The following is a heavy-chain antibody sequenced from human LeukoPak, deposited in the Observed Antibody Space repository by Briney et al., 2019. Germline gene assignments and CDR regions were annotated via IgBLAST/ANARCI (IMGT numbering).Heavy chain of an antibody. Sequence: GGSLRLSCAASGFTFSDYYMSWIRQAPGKGLEWVSYISTSSTDTNYADSVKGRFTISRDNAKKSLYLQMNSLRAEDTAVYYCARDWAPPNENWFDPWGQGTLVTVSS. CDR1: GFTFSDYY. CDR2: ISTSSTDT. V-gene: IGHV3-11*06. CDR3: ARDWAPPNENWFDP. J-gene: IGHJ5*02. D-gene: IGHD1-1*01.